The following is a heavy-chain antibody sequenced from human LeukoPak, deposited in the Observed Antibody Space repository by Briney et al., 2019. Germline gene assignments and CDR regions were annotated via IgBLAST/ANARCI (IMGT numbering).Heavy chain of an antibody. D-gene: IGHD1-1*01. J-gene: IGHJ6*02. V-gene: IGHV3-7*01. CDR3: ATYINWVAGDV. CDR1: GFTFDKSW. Sequence: GGSLRLSCAASGFTFDKSWMSWVRQAPRKGLEWVANINHEGGDIQYVDSVKGRFTISRDNAKDSVYLQMNSLRAEDTAVYHCATYINWVAGDVWGQGTTVTVSS. CDR2: INHEGGDI.